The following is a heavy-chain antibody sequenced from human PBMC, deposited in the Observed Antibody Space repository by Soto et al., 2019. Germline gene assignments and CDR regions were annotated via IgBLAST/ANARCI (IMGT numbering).Heavy chain of an antibody. CDR1: GFPLSTSGMC. CDR2: IDWDDDK. CDR3: ARTLTYYYDSSGYYDYYYYYGMDV. D-gene: IGHD3-22*01. Sequence: SGPTLVNPTQTLTLTCTFSGFPLSTSGMCVSWIRQPPGKALEWLALIDWDDDKYYSTSLKTRLTISKDTSKNQVVLTMTNMDPVDTATYYCARTLTYYYDSSGYYDYYYYYGMDVWGQGTTVTVSS. V-gene: IGHV2-70*01. J-gene: IGHJ6*02.